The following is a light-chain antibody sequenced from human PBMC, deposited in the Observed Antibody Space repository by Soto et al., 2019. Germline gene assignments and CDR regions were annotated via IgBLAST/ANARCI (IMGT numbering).Light chain of an antibody. Sequence: QSVLTQPPSASGSPGQSVTISCTGTSSDVGGYNYVSWYRQHPGKAPQLIIYDVNKRPTGVPDRFSGSKSGNTASLTVSGLEAEDEADYFCNSYGGTNNYVVFGGGTTLTVL. V-gene: IGLV2-8*01. CDR1: SSDVGGYNY. CDR3: NSYGGTNNYVV. J-gene: IGLJ2*01. CDR2: DVN.